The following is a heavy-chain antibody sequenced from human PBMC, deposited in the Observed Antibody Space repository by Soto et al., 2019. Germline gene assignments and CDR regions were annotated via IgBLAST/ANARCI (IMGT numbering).Heavy chain of an antibody. CDR1: GDSVSSNSAA. J-gene: IGHJ4*02. Sequence: SQTLSLTCAISGDSVSSNSAAWNWIRQSPSRGLEWLGRTYYRSKWYTDYAVSVKSRITINPDTSKNQSSLQLNSVTPEDTAVYYCARELYCTNGVCAYYFDYWGQGTLVTVSS. CDR3: ARELYCTNGVCAYYFDY. D-gene: IGHD2-8*01. V-gene: IGHV6-1*01. CDR2: TYYRSKWYT.